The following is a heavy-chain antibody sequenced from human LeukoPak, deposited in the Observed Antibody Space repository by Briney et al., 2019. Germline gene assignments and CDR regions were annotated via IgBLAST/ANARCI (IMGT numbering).Heavy chain of an antibody. J-gene: IGHJ4*02. CDR1: GGPFSGYY. D-gene: IGHD4-11*01. Sequence: SETLSLTCAVDGGPFSGYYWSWIRQPPGKGLEWIAEINHSGSTNYSPSLKSRVTLSVDTSKNQFSLKLSSVTAADTAVYYCARVQSGTVTTVIDYWGQGTLVTVSS. CDR2: INHSGST. CDR3: ARVQSGTVTTVIDY. V-gene: IGHV4-34*01.